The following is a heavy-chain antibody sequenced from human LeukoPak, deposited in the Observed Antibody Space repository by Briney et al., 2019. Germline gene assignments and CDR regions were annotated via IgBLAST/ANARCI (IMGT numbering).Heavy chain of an antibody. CDR1: GFTFNNYV. Sequence: GGSLRLSCAASGFTFNNYVMCWVRQAPGKGLEWVSTIRDSGVTTHYADSVKGRFSISRDNSKNTLYLQMNSLRAEDTAVYYCAKVRDSYYSAGYDDAFDVWGQGTMLTVSS. CDR3: AKVRDSYYSAGYDDAFDV. CDR2: IRDSGVTT. D-gene: IGHD2-15*01. V-gene: IGHV3-23*01. J-gene: IGHJ3*01.